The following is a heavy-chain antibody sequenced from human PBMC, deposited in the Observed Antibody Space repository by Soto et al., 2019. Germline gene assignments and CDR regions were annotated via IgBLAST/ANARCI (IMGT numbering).Heavy chain of an antibody. CDR1: GFTCNTDT. CDR2: ITSGGAHT. D-gene: IGHD3-22*01. Sequence: GPLRLSCVGFGFTCNTDTMNWVRQAPGKGLEWVSAITSGGAHTYYADSLKGRFTISRDNAKNSLFLQMNGLTSEDTAVYYCARDDSPKYGFLWGQGTLATVS. J-gene: IGHJ4*02. CDR3: ARDDSPKYGFL. V-gene: IGHV3-21*01.